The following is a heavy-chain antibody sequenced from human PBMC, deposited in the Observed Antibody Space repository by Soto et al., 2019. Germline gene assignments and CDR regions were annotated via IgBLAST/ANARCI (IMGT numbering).Heavy chain of an antibody. Sequence: PSETLSLTCTVCGGSISRYYWSWIRQSPGKGLEWIGYVYDSGSTKYSPSLKSRVTMSVDRSKNQFSLELDSVSAADTAVYYCGRSLRGGLPTVTPHVYWGQGALVTVSS. D-gene: IGHD4-17*01. V-gene: IGHV4-59*01. CDR2: VYDSGST. CDR1: GGSISRYY. J-gene: IGHJ4*02. CDR3: GRSLRGGLPTVTPHVY.